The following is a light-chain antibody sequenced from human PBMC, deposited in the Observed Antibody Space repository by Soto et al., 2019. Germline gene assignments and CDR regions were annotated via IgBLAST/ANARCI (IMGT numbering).Light chain of an antibody. J-gene: IGLJ2*01. V-gene: IGLV2-8*01. CDR1: SSDVGGYNY. CDR3: SSYAGSNNVV. Sequence: QSAVTQPPSASGSPGQSVTISCTGTSSDVGGYNYVSWYQQHPGKAPKLMIYEVSKRPSGVPDRFSGSKSGNTASLTVSGLHAEDEADYYCSSYAGSNNVVFGGGTKLTVL. CDR2: EVS.